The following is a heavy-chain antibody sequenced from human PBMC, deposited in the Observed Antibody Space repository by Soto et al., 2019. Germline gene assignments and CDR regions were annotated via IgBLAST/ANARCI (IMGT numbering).Heavy chain of an antibody. CDR1: GGTFSSYT. CDR3: ARGDGYCSGGSCYREYFQH. D-gene: IGHD2-15*01. J-gene: IGHJ1*01. V-gene: IGHV1-69*02. Sequence: QVQLVQSGAEVKKPGSSVKVSCTASGGTFSSYTISWLRQAPGQGLEWMGRIIPILGIANYAQKFQGRVTITADKSTSTAYMELSRLGSEDTAVYYCARGDGYCSGGSCYREYFQHWGQGTLVTVSS. CDR2: IIPILGIA.